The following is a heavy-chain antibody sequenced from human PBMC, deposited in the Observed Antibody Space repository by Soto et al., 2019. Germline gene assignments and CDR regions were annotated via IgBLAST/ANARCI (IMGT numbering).Heavy chain of an antibody. J-gene: IGHJ6*02. CDR2: ISYDGSNK. D-gene: IGHD2-15*01. V-gene: IGHV3-30-3*01. CDR1: GFTFSSYA. Sequence: ESGGGVVQPGRYLRLSCAASGFTFSSYAMHWVRQAPGKGLEWVAVISYDGSNKYYADSVKGRFTISRDNSKNTLYLQMNSLRAEDTAVYYCAGPSSGGSLHHSYYYGMDVWAQGTTVSVSS. CDR3: AGPSSGGSLHHSYYYGMDV.